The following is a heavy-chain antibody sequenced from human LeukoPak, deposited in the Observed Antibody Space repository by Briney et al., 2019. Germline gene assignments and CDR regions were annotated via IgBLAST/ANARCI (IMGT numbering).Heavy chain of an antibody. D-gene: IGHD3-10*01. V-gene: IGHV3-23*01. CDR2: ISPSGDIT. CDR3: AKGDAWLRFGE. Sequence: GGSLRLSCAASGFTFSSYEMNWVRQAPGKGREWVSGISPSGDITYYADSVKGRFTISRDNSKNTLYLEVISLTAEDTAVYYCAKGDAWLRFGEWSQGTLVTVSS. CDR1: GFTFSSYE. J-gene: IGHJ4*02.